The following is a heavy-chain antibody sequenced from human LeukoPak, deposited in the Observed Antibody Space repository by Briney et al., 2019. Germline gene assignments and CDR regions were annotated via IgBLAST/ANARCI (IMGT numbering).Heavy chain of an antibody. Sequence: SETLSLTCTVSGGSISSPTYYWSWIRQPPGKGLEWIGYMYSSGSTSYNPSLKSRVSMSVDTSKNQFSLRLSSVTAADTAVYYCATIRDTAHRYWYFDLWGRGTLVIVSS. D-gene: IGHD5-18*01. J-gene: IGHJ2*01. CDR1: GGSISSPTYY. CDR3: ATIRDTAHRYWYFDL. V-gene: IGHV4-61*01. CDR2: MYSSGST.